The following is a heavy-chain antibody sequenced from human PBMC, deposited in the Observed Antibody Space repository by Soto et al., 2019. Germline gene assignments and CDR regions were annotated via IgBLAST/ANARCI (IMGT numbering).Heavy chain of an antibody. Sequence: SETLSLTCAVSGYSISTGFNWAWIRQPPGKGLEWIGLISHSGRAISHPSFASRATISLDTTNNAFSLTLKSVTAADTAVYYCARGRSFRLVGVPLDSWGQGTLVTVSS. J-gene: IGHJ4*02. D-gene: IGHD3-16*02. CDR2: ISHSGRA. CDR1: GYSISTGFN. CDR3: ARGRSFRLVGVPLDS. V-gene: IGHV4-38-2*01.